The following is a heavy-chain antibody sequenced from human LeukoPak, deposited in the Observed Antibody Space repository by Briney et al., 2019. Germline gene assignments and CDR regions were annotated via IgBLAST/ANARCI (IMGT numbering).Heavy chain of an antibody. J-gene: IGHJ4*02. D-gene: IGHD5-12*01. CDR3: ARGGSHSGYEPWGY. V-gene: IGHV1-2*02. Sequence: ASVKVSCKASGYTFTDYYIYWVRQAPGQGLAWMGWINPNSGDTNYAQKFQGRVTMTRDTSISTAYMDLSSLRSDDTAVYYCARGGSHSGYEPWGYWGQGTLVTVSS. CDR1: GYTFTDYY. CDR2: INPNSGDT.